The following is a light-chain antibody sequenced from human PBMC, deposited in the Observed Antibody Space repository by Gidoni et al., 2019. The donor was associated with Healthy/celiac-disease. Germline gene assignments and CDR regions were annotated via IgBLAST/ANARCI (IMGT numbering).Light chain of an antibody. Sequence: QSVLTQPPSVSGAPGQRVTISCTGSSPNIGAGYDVNWYQPLPGTAPKLLIYGNSNRPSGVPDRFSGSKSGTSASLAITGLQAEDEADYYCQSYDSSLSGSNVFGTGTKVTVL. CDR1: SPNIGAGYD. J-gene: IGLJ1*01. CDR3: QSYDSSLSGSNV. V-gene: IGLV1-40*01. CDR2: GNS.